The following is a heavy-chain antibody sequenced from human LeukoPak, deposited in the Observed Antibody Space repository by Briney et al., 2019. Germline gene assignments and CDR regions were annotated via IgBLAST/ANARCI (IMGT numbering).Heavy chain of an antibody. CDR2: INPNSGGT. V-gene: IGHV1-2*02. Sequence: ASVKVSCKASGNTFTGYYMHWVRQAPGQGLEWVGWINPNSGGTNYAQKFQGRATMTRDTSISSAYMELSRLRSDDTAVYYCARRPQYCRGGACYDWGQGTLVTVSS. CDR1: GNTFTGYY. J-gene: IGHJ4*02. D-gene: IGHD2-15*01. CDR3: ARRPQYCRGGACYD.